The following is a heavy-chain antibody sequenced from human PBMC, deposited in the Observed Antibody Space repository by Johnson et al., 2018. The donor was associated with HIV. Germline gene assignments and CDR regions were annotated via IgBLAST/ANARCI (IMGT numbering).Heavy chain of an antibody. CDR1: GFTFDDYG. D-gene: IGHD6-13*01. J-gene: IGHJ3*02. V-gene: IGHV3-20*04. CDR3: AKDGSSSWYNGAFDI. CDR2: INWNGGST. Sequence: VQLVESGGGVVRPGGSLRLSCVASGFTFDDYGMSWVRQAPGKGLEWVSGINWNGGSTGYGDSAQGRFTISRDNAKNSLYLNMNRLRAEDTAVYYCAKDGSSSWYNGAFDIWGQGTMVTVSS.